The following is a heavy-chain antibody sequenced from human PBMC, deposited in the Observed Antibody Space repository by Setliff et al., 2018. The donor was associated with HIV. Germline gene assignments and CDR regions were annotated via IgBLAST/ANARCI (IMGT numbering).Heavy chain of an antibody. CDR3: TRGGYSGAFLDAFDI. D-gene: IGHD1-26*01. V-gene: IGHV1-18*01. J-gene: IGHJ3*02. CDR2: SSPNGNT. CDR1: GYTFTNYD. Sequence: ASVKVSCKASGYTFTNYDINWVRQSPGQGLEWLGWSSPNGNTKNHHKFEGRITMTTDTPTTTAFMELRSLTSDDTAVYFCTRGGYSGAFLDAFDIWGQGTMVTVSS.